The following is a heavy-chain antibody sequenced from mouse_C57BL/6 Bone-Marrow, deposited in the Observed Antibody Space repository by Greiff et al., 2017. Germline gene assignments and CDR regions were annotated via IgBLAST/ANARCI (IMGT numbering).Heavy chain of an antibody. V-gene: IGHV1-55*01. D-gene: IGHD2-4*01. CDR3: AREKENYDGWFAY. CDR1: RYTFTSYW. CDR2: IYPGSGST. Sequence: VQLQQPGAELVKPGASVKMSCKASRYTFTSYWITWVKQRPGQGLEWIGDIYPGSGSTNYNEKFKSKATLTVYTSSSTAYMQLSSLTSEDSAVYYCAREKENYDGWFAYWGQGTLVTVSA. J-gene: IGHJ3*01.